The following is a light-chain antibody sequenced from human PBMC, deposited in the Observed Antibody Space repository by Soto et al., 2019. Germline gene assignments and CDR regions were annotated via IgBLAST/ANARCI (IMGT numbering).Light chain of an antibody. Sequence: QSVLTQPPSASVTPGQRVTSSCSGSASNIGSKTVDWYQHLPGTAPKLLIHRTFQRPSGVPARFSGSKSDTSASLAISGLQSEDEADYYCAAWDDTLDEYVFGTGTKVTVL. J-gene: IGLJ1*01. V-gene: IGLV1-44*01. CDR1: ASNIGSKT. CDR3: AAWDDTLDEYV. CDR2: RTF.